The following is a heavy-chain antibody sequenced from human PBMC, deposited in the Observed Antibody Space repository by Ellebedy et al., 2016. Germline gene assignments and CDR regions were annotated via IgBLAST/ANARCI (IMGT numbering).Heavy chain of an antibody. Sequence: SETLSLTCTVSGGSISSSSYYWGWIRQPPGKGLEWIGSIYYSVSTYYNPSLKSRVTISVDTSKNQFSLKLSSVTAADTAVYYCARGPGLHPYYFPTYYYYGMDVWGQGTTVTVSS. CDR1: GGSISSSSYY. CDR3: ARGPGLHPYYFPTYYYYGMDV. CDR2: IYYSVST. D-gene: IGHD2/OR15-2a*01. V-gene: IGHV4-39*07. J-gene: IGHJ6*02.